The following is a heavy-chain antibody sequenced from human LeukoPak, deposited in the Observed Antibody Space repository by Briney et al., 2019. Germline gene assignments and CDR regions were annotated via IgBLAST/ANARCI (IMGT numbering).Heavy chain of an antibody. D-gene: IGHD5-18*01. V-gene: IGHV4-34*01. CDR2: TNHSGST. CDR3: ARELRGYSYVIDY. J-gene: IGHJ4*02. Sequence: PSETLSLTCAVYGGSFSGYYWSWIRQPPGKGLEWIGETNHSGSTNYNPSLKSRVTISVDTSKNQFSLKLSSVTAADTAVYYCARELRGYSYVIDYWGQGTLVTVSS. CDR1: GGSFSGYY.